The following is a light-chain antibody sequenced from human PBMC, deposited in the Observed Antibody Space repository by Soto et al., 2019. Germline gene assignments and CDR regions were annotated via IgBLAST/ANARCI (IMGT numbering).Light chain of an antibody. V-gene: IGLV2-14*03. Sequence: QSVLTQPASVSGSSGQSITISCTGTSSDVGGYNYVSWYQQHPGKAPKVMIYDVSNRPSGVSNRFSGSKSGNTASLTISGLQTEDEADYYCSSYTSSNSHIFGTGTKLTVL. CDR1: SSDVGGYNY. J-gene: IGLJ1*01. CDR3: SSYTSSNSHI. CDR2: DVS.